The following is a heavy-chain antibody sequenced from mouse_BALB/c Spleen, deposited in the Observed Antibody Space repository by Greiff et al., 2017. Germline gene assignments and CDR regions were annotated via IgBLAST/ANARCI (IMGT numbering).Heavy chain of an antibody. CDR1: GFTFSDYY. J-gene: IGHJ4*01. D-gene: IGHD3-1*01. V-gene: IGHV5-4*02. Sequence: EVQRVESGGGLVKPGGSLKLSCAASGFTFSDYYMYWVRQTPEKRLEWVATISDGGSYTYYPDSVKGRFTISRDNAKNNLYLQMSSLKSEDTAMYYCARLQLGPGAMDYWGQGTSVTVSS. CDR2: ISDGGSYT. CDR3: ARLQLGPGAMDY.